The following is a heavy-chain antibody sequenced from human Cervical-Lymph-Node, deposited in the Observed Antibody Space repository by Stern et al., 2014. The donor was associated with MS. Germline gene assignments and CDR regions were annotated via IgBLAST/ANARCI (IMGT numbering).Heavy chain of an antibody. CDR3: ARERQQYCNSEGCSYWYFDL. Sequence: VQLVESGPGLVKPSGTLSLTCAVSGGSVSSSNWWSWVRPSPGKGLERIGNIYHSGASNSRPSLRSRVSISLDSSKNHLSLHLTSVTAADTAVYYCARERQQYCNSEGCSYWYFDLWGRGTLVTVSS. V-gene: IGHV4-4*02. CDR2: IYHSGAS. CDR1: GGSVSSSNW. J-gene: IGHJ2*01. D-gene: IGHD2/OR15-2a*01.